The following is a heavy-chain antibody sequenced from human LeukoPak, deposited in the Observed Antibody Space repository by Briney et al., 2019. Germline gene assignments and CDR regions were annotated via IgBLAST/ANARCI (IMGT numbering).Heavy chain of an antibody. D-gene: IGHD4-23*01. CDR3: ARFVSHLRAFDYGGNFQDY. J-gene: IGHJ4*02. V-gene: IGHV1-46*01. CDR2: INPSGGST. Sequence: ASVTVSCTASGYTFTSYYMHWVRQAPGQGLEWMGIINPSGGSTSYAQKFQGRVTMTRDTSTSTVYMELSSLRSEDTAVYYCARFVSHLRAFDYGGNFQDYWGQGTLVTVSS. CDR1: GYTFTSYY.